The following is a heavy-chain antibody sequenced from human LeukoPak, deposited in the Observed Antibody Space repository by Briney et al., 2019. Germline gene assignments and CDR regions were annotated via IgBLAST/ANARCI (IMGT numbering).Heavy chain of an antibody. CDR2: IYYSGST. CDR1: GGSISSSSYY. D-gene: IGHD3-22*01. J-gene: IGHJ4*02. Sequence: SETLSLTCTVSGGSISSSSYYWGWIRQPPGKGLEWIGSIYYSGSTYYNPSLKSRVTISVDTSKNQFSLKLSSVTAADTAVYYCARKTDSSGSGDYWGQGTLVTVSS. CDR3: ARKTDSSGSGDY. V-gene: IGHV4-39*07.